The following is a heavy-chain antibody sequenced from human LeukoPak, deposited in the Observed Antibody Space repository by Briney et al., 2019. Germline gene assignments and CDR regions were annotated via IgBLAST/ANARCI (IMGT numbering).Heavy chain of an antibody. V-gene: IGHV3-21*01. CDR3: AREQPAAPFAYGIDV. J-gene: IGHJ6*02. D-gene: IGHD2-2*01. CDR2: ISSSSSYK. Sequence: GGSLILSCAASGFTFSSYSMNWVRQAPGKGLEWVSSISSSSSYKYYADSVKGRFTISRDNAKNSLYLQMNSLRAEDTAVYYCAREQPAAPFAYGIDVWGQGTTVTVSS. CDR1: GFTFSSYS.